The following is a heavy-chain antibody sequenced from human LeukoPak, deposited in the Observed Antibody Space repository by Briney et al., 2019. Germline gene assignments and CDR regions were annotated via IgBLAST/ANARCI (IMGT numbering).Heavy chain of an antibody. V-gene: IGHV4-34*01. Sequence: SETLSLTCAVYGGSFSGYYWSWIRQPPGKGLEWIGEINHSGSTNYNPSLKGRVTISVDTSKNQFSLKLSSVTAADTAVYYCARAQWLAIDYWGQGTLVTVSS. J-gene: IGHJ4*02. CDR3: ARAQWLAIDY. CDR2: INHSGST. CDR1: GGSFSGYY. D-gene: IGHD6-19*01.